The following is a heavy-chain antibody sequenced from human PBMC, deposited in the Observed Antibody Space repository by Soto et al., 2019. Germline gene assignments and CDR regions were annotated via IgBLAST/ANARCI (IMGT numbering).Heavy chain of an antibody. J-gene: IGHJ4*02. D-gene: IGHD6-6*01. CDR3: ARDRTSSSFDY. Sequence: GGSLRLSCAASGFTFSSYGMHWVRQAPGKGLEWVANIKQDGSEKYSVDSVKGRFTISRDNAKNSLYLQMNSLRAEDTAVYYCARDRTSSSFDYWGQGTLVTVSS. CDR2: IKQDGSEK. CDR1: GFTFSSYG. V-gene: IGHV3-7*01.